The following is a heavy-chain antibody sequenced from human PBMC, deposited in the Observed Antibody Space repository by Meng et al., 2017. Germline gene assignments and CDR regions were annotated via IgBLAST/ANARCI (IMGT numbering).Heavy chain of an antibody. CDR2: INSDGSST. J-gene: IGHJ4*02. CDR1: LFTFVSDL. Sequence: EVQLVGAGCGLVLSGRSLTHSCEVSLFTFVSDLTKWVRQAPGRGLVWFSRINSDGSSTSYADSVKGRFTISRDNAKNTLYLQMNSLRAEDTAVYYCARDHGPIDYWGQGTLVTVSS. CDR3: ARDHGPIDY. V-gene: IGHV3-74*01.